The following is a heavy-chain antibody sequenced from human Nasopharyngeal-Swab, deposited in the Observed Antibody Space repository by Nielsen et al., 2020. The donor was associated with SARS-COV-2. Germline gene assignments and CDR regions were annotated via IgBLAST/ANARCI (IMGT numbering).Heavy chain of an antibody. CDR2: IKSKTDGGTT. D-gene: IGHD2-2*01. Sequence: GESLKISCAASGFTFSNAWMSWVRQAPGKRLEWVGRIKSKTDGGTTDYAAPVKGRFTISRDDSKNTLYLQMNSLKTEDTAVYYCTTAGYCSSTSCLDYWGQGTLVTGSS. J-gene: IGHJ4*02. V-gene: IGHV3-15*01. CDR3: TTAGYCSSTSCLDY. CDR1: GFTFSNAW.